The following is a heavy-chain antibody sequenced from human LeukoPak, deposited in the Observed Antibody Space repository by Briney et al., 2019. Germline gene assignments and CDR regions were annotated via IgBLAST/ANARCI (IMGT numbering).Heavy chain of an antibody. V-gene: IGHV3-13*01. Sequence: QPGGSLRLSCAPSGFTFSIYDMHWVRQNTGKGLEWDSTIGTAGDTSYPGSVKGRFTISRENAKNSLYLQMNSLTAGDTAVYYCARGRSFGEYDYWGQGTLVSVFS. CDR2: IGTAGDT. D-gene: IGHD3-10*01. CDR1: GFTFSIYD. J-gene: IGHJ4*02. CDR3: ARGRSFGEYDY.